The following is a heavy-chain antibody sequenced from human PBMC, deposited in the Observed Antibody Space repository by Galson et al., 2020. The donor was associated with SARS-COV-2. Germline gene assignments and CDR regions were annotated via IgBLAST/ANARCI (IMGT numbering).Heavy chain of an antibody. Sequence: SETLSLTCAVYGGSFSGYYWSWIRQPPGKGLEWIGEINHSGSTNYNPSLKSRVTISVDTSKNQFSLKLSSVTAADTAVYYCAREDRGSSSVGCDYWGQGTLVTVSS. D-gene: IGHD2-15*01. J-gene: IGHJ4*02. CDR1: GGSFSGYY. V-gene: IGHV4-34*01. CDR2: INHSGST. CDR3: AREDRGSSSVGCDY.